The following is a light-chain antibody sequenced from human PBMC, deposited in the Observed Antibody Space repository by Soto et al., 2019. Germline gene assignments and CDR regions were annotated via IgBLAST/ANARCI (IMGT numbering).Light chain of an antibody. CDR2: AAS. CDR3: QQYGTSPRT. V-gene: IGKV3-20*01. Sequence: EIVMTQSPATLSVSPGERATLSCRASQNVDTNVSWYQQKPGQAPRLLIYAASSRATGIPDRFSGSGSGTDFTLTICSLEPEDFAVYYCQQYGTSPRTFGQGTKVDIK. CDR1: QNVDTN. J-gene: IGKJ1*01.